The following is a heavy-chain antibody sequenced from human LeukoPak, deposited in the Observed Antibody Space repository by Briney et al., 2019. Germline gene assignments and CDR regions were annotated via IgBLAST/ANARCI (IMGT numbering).Heavy chain of an antibody. CDR2: IIPILGIA. CDR1: GGTFSSYT. V-gene: IGHV1-69*02. J-gene: IGHJ3*02. D-gene: IGHD3-9*01. CDR3: AKRGLRYFDPGAFDI. Sequence: SVKVSCKASGGTFSSYTISWVRQAPGQGLEWMGRIIPILGIANYAQKFQGRVTITTDESTSTAYMELSSLRSEDTAVYYCAKRGLRYFDPGAFDIWGQGTMVTVSS.